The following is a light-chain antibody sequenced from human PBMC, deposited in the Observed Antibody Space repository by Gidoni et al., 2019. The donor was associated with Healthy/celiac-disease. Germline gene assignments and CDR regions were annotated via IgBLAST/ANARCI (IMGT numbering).Light chain of an antibody. CDR2: DAY. CDR3: KQYNSFPWT. Sequence: DIQLTQSPSTLSASVGDRVTITCRASQRIGGWLAWYQQKPGKAPKLLISDAYTLENGVQSRFSGSGSGTECSLTFSDLQPDDFATYYCKQYNSFPWTFGQGTKVEIK. V-gene: IGKV1-5*01. CDR1: QRIGGW. J-gene: IGKJ1*01.